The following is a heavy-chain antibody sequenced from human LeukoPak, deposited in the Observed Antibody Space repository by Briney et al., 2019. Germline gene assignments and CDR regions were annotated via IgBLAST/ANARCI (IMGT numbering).Heavy chain of an antibody. CDR3: AKDLATKYSLDY. J-gene: IGHJ4*02. Sequence: GGSLRLSCAASGVTLSSYGIHWVRQAPGKGLEWVALISYDGSDKFFADSVRGRFTISRDNSKNTLYLQMNSLRVEDTAVYYCAKDLATKYSLDYWGQGILVTVSS. CDR1: GVTLSSYG. V-gene: IGHV3-30*18. CDR2: ISYDGSDK. D-gene: IGHD5-12*01.